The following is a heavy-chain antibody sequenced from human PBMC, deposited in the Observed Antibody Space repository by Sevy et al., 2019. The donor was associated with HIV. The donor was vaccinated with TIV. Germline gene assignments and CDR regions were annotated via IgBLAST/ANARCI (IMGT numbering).Heavy chain of an antibody. V-gene: IGHV4-59*01. CDR2: IYYTGST. D-gene: IGHD5-12*01. CDR1: GGSISTYY. Sequence: SETLSLTCTVSGGSISTYYWSWIRQPPGKGLEYIGYIYYTGSTNYNPSLKSRVTISVDTSKNQFSLNLRSVTAVDRAVYYCARAPPVRSGDDSLNWFDPGGQGTLVTVSS. J-gene: IGHJ5*02. CDR3: ARAPPVRSGDDSLNWFDP.